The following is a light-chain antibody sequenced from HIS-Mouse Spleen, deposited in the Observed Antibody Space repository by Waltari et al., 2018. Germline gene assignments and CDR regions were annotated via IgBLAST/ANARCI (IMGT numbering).Light chain of an antibody. J-gene: IGLJ2*01. Sequence: SSDLTQDPAVSVALGQTVRITCQGDSLRRHYESLYQQKPGQAPVLVIYGKNNRPSGIPDRFSGSSSGNTASLTITGAQAEDEADYYCNSRDSSGNHVVFGGGTKLTVL. CDR3: NSRDSSGNHVV. V-gene: IGLV3-19*01. CDR1: SLRRHY. CDR2: GKN.